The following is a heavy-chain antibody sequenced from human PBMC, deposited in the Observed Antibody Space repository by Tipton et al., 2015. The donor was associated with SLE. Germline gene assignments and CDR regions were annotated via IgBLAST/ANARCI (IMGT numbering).Heavy chain of an antibody. J-gene: IGHJ6*02. V-gene: IGHV4-61*02. D-gene: IGHD3-10*01. CDR3: ARGSRGVGFDV. Sequence: GLVKPSQTLSLTCTVSGVSISSGSYYWNWIRQSAGKGLEWIGRVYTSGSPYYNPSLKSRVSISVDTSKNHFSLNLYSVAAADTAVYYCARGSRGVGFDVWGHGTTVIVSS. CDR2: VYTSGSP. CDR1: GVSISSGSYY.